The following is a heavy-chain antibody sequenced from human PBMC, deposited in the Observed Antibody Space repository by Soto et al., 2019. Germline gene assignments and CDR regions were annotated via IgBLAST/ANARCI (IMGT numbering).Heavy chain of an antibody. J-gene: IGHJ3*02. D-gene: IGHD1-26*01. V-gene: IGHV1-2*04. CDR2: INPNSGGT. CDR1: GYTFAGYY. CDR3: ATVSRAVGAAAAFDI. Sequence: GAAVQVSCKASGYTFAGYYMHWGREAPGQGLEWMGWINPNSGGTNYAQKFQGWVTMTRDTSISTAYMELSRLRSDDTAVYYCATVSRAVGAAAAFDIWGQGTMVTVSS.